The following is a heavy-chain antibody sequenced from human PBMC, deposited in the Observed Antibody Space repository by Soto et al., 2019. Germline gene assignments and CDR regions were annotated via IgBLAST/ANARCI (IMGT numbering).Heavy chain of an antibody. CDR1: GITFTSYG. V-gene: IGHV3-33*01. CDR3: ASRLVAATYYYNGMDV. Sequence: GGPLRLSCAAPGITFTSYGMHWVRQAPGKGLEWVAVIWYDGSNKYYADSVKGRFAICRDNSKNMLYLQMNRLRAEDTAVYYCASRLVAATYYYNGMDVWGQGILVTVSS. D-gene: IGHD2-15*01. J-gene: IGHJ6*02. CDR2: IWYDGSNK.